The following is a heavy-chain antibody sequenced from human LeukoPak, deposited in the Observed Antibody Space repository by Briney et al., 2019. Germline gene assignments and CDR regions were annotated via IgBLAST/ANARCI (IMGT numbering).Heavy chain of an antibody. CDR2: IDPSTGGT. CDR3: ARGNNYGSGSLFYG. Sequence: VASVKVSCKASGYSFTSHYMHWVRQAPGQGLEWMGWIDPSTGGTNYAQNFQGRVTMTRDTSTTTVYMELSSLKSDDTAVYHCARGNNYGSGSLFYGWGQGTLVTVSS. CDR1: GYSFTSHY. V-gene: IGHV1-2*02. D-gene: IGHD3-10*01. J-gene: IGHJ4*02.